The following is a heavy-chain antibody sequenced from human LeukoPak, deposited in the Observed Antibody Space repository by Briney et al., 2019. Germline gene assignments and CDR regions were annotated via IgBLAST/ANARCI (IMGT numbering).Heavy chain of an antibody. Sequence: PGGSLRLSCAASGFTFSSYAMSWVRQAPRKGLEWVSVISGSGDTTFYGDSVKGRFSIPRDNSKNTLYLQVNSLRVEDTAVYYCAKLPEEHLNLDYWGQGTLVTVSS. D-gene: IGHD1-14*01. CDR2: ISGSGDTT. CDR1: GFTFSSYA. J-gene: IGHJ4*02. V-gene: IGHV3-23*01. CDR3: AKLPEEHLNLDY.